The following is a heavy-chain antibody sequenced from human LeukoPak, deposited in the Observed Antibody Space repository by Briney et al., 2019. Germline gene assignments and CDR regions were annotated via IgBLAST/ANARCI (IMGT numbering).Heavy chain of an antibody. J-gene: IGHJ6*02. Sequence: ASVNVSCKASGYTFTIYYMHWVRQAPGQGLEWMGIINPSGGSTSYAQKFQGRVTMTRDTSMSTVYMELSSLRSEDTAVYYCARDLRGYSYYYGMDVWGQGTTVTVSS. D-gene: IGHD5-12*01. CDR1: GYTFTIYY. CDR2: INPSGGST. CDR3: ARDLRGYSYYYGMDV. V-gene: IGHV1-46*01.